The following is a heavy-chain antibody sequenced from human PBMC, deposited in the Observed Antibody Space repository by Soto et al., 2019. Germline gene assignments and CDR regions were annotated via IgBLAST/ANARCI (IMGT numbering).Heavy chain of an antibody. CDR2: ISRSSSYI. V-gene: IGHV3-21*01. CDR1: GFTFSSYS. J-gene: IGHJ6*02. Sequence: EVQLVESGGGLVKPGGSLRLSCAASGFTFSSYSMNWVRQAPGKGLEWVSSISRSSSYIYYADSVKGRFTISRDNTKKSLYLQMNSLRAENTAVYYCASNLVLAAYYYGMDVWGQWTTVTVSS. CDR3: ASNLVLAAYYYGMDV.